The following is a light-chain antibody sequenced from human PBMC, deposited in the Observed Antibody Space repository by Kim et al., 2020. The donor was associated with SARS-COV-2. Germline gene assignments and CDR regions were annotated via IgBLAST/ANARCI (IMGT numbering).Light chain of an antibody. CDR1: QSGNGNY. J-gene: IGKJ2*01. CDR3: QQYGSSPPYT. V-gene: IGKV3-20*01. Sequence: PVGRATLSCRASQSGNGNYLAWFQQKPGQAPRLLIYRASSRATDIPDRFSGSGSETDFTLTISRLEPEDFAVYYCQQYGSSPPYTFGQGTKLEI. CDR2: RAS.